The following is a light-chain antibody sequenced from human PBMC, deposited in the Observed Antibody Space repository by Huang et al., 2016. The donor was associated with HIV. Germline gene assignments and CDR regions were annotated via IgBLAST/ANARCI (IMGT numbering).Light chain of an antibody. J-gene: IGKJ1*01. V-gene: IGKV1-27*01. CDR2: ATS. CDR1: LDIRTY. CDR3: QKYNSVPRT. Sequence: DTQMTQSPSSLSAPGGDRVTLACRASLDIRTYLAWYQHKPGKVPNLLIYATSTLQSGVPSRVSGSGSGTNFTLTIGSLRPEDVATYYCQKYNSVPRTFGHGTKVQIK.